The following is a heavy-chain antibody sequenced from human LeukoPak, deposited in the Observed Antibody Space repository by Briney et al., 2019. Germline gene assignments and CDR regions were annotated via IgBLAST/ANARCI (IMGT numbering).Heavy chain of an antibody. V-gene: IGHV1-69*13. CDR1: GGTFSSYA. D-gene: IGHD2-2*02. J-gene: IGHJ3*02. CDR2: IIPIFGTA. CDR3: ARAEDCSSTSCYKYSSGAFDI. Sequence: GAPVKVSCKASGGTFSSYAISWVRQAPGQGLEWMGGIIPIFGTANYAQKFQGRVTITADESTSTAYMELSSLRSEDTAVYYCARAEDCSSTSCYKYSSGAFDIWGQGTMVTVSS.